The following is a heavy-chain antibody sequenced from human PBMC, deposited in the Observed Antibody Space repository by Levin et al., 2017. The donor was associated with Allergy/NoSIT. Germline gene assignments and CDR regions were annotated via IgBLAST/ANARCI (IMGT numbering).Heavy chain of an antibody. J-gene: IGHJ3*02. CDR1: GFTFSSYS. CDR2: ISSSSSYI. D-gene: IGHD2-15*01. Sequence: GESLKISCAASGFTFSSYSMNWVRQAPGKGLEWVSSISSSSSYIYYADSVKGRFTISRDNAKNSLYLQMNSLRAEDTAVYYCARGCSGGSCYPKGREGRADDAFDIWGQGTMVTVSS. V-gene: IGHV3-21*01. CDR3: ARGCSGGSCYPKGREGRADDAFDI.